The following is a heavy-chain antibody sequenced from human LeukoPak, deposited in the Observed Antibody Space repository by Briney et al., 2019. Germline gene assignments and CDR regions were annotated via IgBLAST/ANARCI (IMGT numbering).Heavy chain of an antibody. J-gene: IGHJ4*02. CDR1: GFTVSSNY. CDR3: ARDRDGDYYFDY. D-gene: IGHD5-24*01. V-gene: IGHV3-66*01. Sequence: GGSLRLSCAASGFTVSSNYMSWVRQAPGKGLEWVSVIYSGGSTYYADPVKGRFTISRDNSKNTLYLQVNSLRAEDTAVYYCARDRDGDYYFDYWGQGTLVSVSS. CDR2: IYSGGST.